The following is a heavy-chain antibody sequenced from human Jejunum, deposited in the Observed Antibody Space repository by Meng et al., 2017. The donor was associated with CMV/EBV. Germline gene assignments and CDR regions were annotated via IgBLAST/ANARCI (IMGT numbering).Heavy chain of an antibody. J-gene: IGHJ4*02. V-gene: IGHV4-30-4*01. CDR1: GGSISGGDYY. CDR3: ARGSIFVSFDS. Sequence: VLLQHSGPGLVKPAQTLSLTCTVSGGSISGGDYYWSWIRQPPGKGLEWIGNIHDTGSTYYNPSLTSRVDSSVGTSNNQFSLTLTSVTAADTAVYFCARGSIFVSFDSWGQGTLVTVSS. D-gene: IGHD3-3*01. CDR2: IHDTGST.